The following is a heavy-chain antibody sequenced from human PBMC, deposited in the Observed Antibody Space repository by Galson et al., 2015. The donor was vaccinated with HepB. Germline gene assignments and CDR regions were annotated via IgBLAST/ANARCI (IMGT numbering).Heavy chain of an antibody. CDR3: AKGYGLFDL. Sequence: SLRLSCAASGFTFGSTAMTLVRPARGKGLEWVSGIRGNGASTFYADSVKGRFTISRANSKNTLSFQMSSLRTEDTAVYYCAKGYGLFDLWGPGTLVTVSS. CDR1: GFTFGSTA. D-gene: IGHD4-17*01. J-gene: IGHJ5*02. CDR2: IRGNGAST. V-gene: IGHV3-23*01.